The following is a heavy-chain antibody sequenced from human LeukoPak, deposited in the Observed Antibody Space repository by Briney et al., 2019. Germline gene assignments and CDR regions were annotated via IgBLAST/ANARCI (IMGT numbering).Heavy chain of an antibody. D-gene: IGHD5-18*01. Sequence: SETLSLTCTVSGGSISSGSYYWSWIRQPAGKGLEWIGRIYASGSTNYNPSLKSRVTISVDTSKNQFSLRLSSVTAADTAVYYCARSGYFYAYPHYMDFWGKGTTVTISS. V-gene: IGHV4-61*02. J-gene: IGHJ6*03. CDR2: IYASGST. CDR1: GGSISSGSYY. CDR3: ARSGYFYAYPHYMDF.